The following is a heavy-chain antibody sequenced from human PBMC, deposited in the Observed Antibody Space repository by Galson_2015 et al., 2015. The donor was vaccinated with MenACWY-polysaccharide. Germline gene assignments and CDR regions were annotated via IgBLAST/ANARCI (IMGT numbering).Heavy chain of an antibody. J-gene: IGHJ5*02. Sequence: SLRLSCAASGFTFSSYAMGWVRQAPGKGLEWVSSINDDGVGTYYAGSVKGRFTISRDYSKSTVYLQMNNLRAEDTALYYCAKRVDYSAANYSVHAWCQGTLVTVSS. CDR1: GFTFSSYA. CDR2: INDDGVGT. D-gene: IGHD4-11*01. V-gene: IGHV3-23*01. CDR3: AKRVDYSAANYSVHA.